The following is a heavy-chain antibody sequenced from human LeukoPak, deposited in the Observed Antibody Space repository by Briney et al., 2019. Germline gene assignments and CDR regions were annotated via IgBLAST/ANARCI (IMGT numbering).Heavy chain of an antibody. CDR3: AKDTYDSSFQRVDY. CDR2: ISWNSGSI. CDR1: GFTFDDYA. D-gene: IGHD3-22*01. Sequence: GGSLRLSCAASGFTFDDYAMHWVRQAPGKGLEWVSGISWNSGSIGYADSVKGRFTISRDNAKNSLYLQMNSLRAEDTALYYCAKDTYDSSFQRVDYWGQGTLVTVSS. V-gene: IGHV3-9*01. J-gene: IGHJ4*02.